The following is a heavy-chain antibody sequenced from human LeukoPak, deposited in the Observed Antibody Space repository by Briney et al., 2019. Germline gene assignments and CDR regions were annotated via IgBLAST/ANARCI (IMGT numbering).Heavy chain of an antibody. D-gene: IGHD6-19*01. Sequence: ASVKVSCKVSGYTLTELSMHWVRQAPGKGLEWMGGFDPEYGETIYAQKFQGRVTMTRNTSISTAYMELSSLRSEDTAVYYCARVLRRYSSGWYFWGQGTMVTVSS. CDR1: GYTLTELS. V-gene: IGHV1-24*01. CDR3: ARVLRRYSSGWYF. CDR2: FDPEYGET. J-gene: IGHJ3*01.